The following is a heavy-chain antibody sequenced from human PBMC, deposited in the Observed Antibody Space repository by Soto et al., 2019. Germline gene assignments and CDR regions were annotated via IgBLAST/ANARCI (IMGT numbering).Heavy chain of an antibody. V-gene: IGHV4-38-2*02. CDR1: GYSINSGYY. CDR2: IYHSGTT. Sequence: PSETLSLTCAASGYSINSGYYWGWIRQPPGKGLQWIGSIYHSGTTYYNPSLKSRVTISVDTSRNQSSLKLTSVTAADTAVYFCARDAARYYDFWSGPNEDDYYYAMDVWGQGTTVTVSS. J-gene: IGHJ6*02. D-gene: IGHD3-3*01. CDR3: ARDAARYYDFWSGPNEDDYYYAMDV.